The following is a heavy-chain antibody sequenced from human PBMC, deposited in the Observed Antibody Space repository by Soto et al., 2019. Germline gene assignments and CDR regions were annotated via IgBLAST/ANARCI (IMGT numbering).Heavy chain of an antibody. CDR2: INPSGGST. CDR1: GYTFTSYY. J-gene: IGHJ4*02. V-gene: IGHV1-46*01. CDR3: ARADGGGWLQIGY. Sequence: QVQLVQSGAEVKKPGASVKVSCKASGYTFTSYYMHWVRQAPGQGLEWMGIINPSGGSTSYAQKFQGRVTMTRDKATSTVYMELSSLRSEDTAVYYCARADGGGWLQIGYWGQGTLVTVSS. D-gene: IGHD5-12*01.